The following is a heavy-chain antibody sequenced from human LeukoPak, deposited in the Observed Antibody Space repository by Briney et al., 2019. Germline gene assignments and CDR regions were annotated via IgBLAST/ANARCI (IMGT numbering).Heavy chain of an antibody. D-gene: IGHD5-24*01. CDR1: GGSISSGSYY. CDR2: IYSSGST. Sequence: SETLSLTCTVSGGSISSGSYYWSWIRQPAGKGLEWIGRIYSSGSTNYNPSLKSRVTISLDTSKNQFSLKLSSVTAADTAVYYCARGDGYRERVIDYWGQGTLVTVSS. V-gene: IGHV4-61*02. CDR3: ARGDGYRERVIDY. J-gene: IGHJ4*02.